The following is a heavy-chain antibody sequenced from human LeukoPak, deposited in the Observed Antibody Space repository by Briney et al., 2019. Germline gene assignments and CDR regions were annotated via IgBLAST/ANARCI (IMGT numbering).Heavy chain of an antibody. CDR2: ISGSGGST. D-gene: IGHD6-13*01. J-gene: IGHJ4*02. Sequence: PGGSPRLSCAASGFTFSSYSMNWVRQAPGKGLEWVSAISGSGGSTYYADSVKGRFTISRDNSKNTLYLQMNSLRAEDTAVYYCAKDMRIAAAGSDYWGQGTLVTVSS. V-gene: IGHV3-23*01. CDR1: GFTFSSYS. CDR3: AKDMRIAAAGSDY.